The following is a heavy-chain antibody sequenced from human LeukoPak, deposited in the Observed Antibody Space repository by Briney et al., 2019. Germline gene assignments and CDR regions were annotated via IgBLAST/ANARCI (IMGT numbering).Heavy chain of an antibody. CDR3: ARDLITVTKGFDI. Sequence: PSETLSLTCAVSTDSFSSHYWSWVRQPPGKGLEWIGYISYIGSTNYNPSLKSRVTISIDTSKNQFSLRLRSVTAADTAVYYCARDLITVTKGFDIWGPGTMVTVSS. D-gene: IGHD4-17*01. CDR2: ISYIGST. V-gene: IGHV4-59*11. J-gene: IGHJ3*02. CDR1: TDSFSSHY.